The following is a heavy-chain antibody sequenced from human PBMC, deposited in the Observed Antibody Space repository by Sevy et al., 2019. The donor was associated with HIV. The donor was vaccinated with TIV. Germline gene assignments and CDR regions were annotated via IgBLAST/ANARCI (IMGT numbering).Heavy chain of an antibody. Sequence: ASVKVSCKASGGTFSSYAISWVRQAPGQGLEWMGGIIPIFGTANYAQKFQGRVTITADESTSTAYMELSSLRSEDTAVYYCARSIVVVPAAPNSYYFDYWGQGTLVTVSS. CDR1: GGTFSSYA. V-gene: IGHV1-69*13. CDR3: ARSIVVVPAAPNSYYFDY. CDR2: IIPIFGTA. D-gene: IGHD2-2*01. J-gene: IGHJ4*02.